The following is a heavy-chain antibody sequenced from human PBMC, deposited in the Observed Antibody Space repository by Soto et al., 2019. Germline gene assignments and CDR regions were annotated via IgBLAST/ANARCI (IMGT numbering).Heavy chain of an antibody. D-gene: IGHD6-13*01. CDR2: MNPNSGKT. CDR1: GYTFTTYD. V-gene: IGHV1-8*01. Sequence: QVQLVQSGAEVKKPGASVKVSCKASGYTFTTYDINWVRQATGQGLEWMGWMNPNSGKTAYAQRFQGRVSMTRDTSINTAYRELTSLRPDDTAVYYCARRGVAAAGTGDYWGQGTLVTVSS. J-gene: IGHJ4*02. CDR3: ARRGVAAAGTGDY.